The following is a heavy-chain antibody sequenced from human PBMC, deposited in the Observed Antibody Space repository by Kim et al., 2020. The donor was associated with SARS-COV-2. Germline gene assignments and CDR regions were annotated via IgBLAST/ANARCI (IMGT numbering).Heavy chain of an antibody. V-gene: IGHV5-51*01. J-gene: IGHJ6*02. D-gene: IGHD3-3*01. CDR3: ARTASGYGYYGMDV. Sequence: SPSFQGQVTISADKSISTAYLQWSSLKASDTAMYYCARTASGYGYYGMDVWGQGTTVTVSS.